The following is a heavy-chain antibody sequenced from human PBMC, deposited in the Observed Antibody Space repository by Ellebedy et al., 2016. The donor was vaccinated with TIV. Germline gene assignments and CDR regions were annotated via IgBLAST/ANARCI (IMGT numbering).Heavy chain of an antibody. V-gene: IGHV4-59*12. J-gene: IGHJ6*02. Sequence: SETLSLXCTVSGGSISSYYWSWIRQPPGKGLEWIGYIYYSGSTNYNPSLKSRVTISVDTSKNQFSLKLSSVTAADTAVYYCARYSSGWTNYYYYYGMDVWGQGTTVTVSS. D-gene: IGHD6-19*01. CDR3: ARYSSGWTNYYYYYGMDV. CDR1: GGSISSYY. CDR2: IYYSGST.